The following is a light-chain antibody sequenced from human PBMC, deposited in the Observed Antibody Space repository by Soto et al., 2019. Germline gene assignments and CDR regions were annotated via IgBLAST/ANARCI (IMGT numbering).Light chain of an antibody. CDR2: DVI. V-gene: IGLV2-11*01. CDR1: SSDVGIYNY. Sequence: QSVLTQPRSVSGSPGQSVTISCTGTSSDVGIYNYVSWYQHHPGKAPKLIIYDVIKRPSGVPDRFSGSKSGITASLTISGLQADDEADYYCCSYAATSTLVFGGGTKFTVL. CDR3: CSYAATSTLV. J-gene: IGLJ3*02.